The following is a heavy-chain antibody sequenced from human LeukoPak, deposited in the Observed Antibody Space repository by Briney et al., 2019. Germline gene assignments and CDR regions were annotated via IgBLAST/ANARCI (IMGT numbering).Heavy chain of an antibody. J-gene: IGHJ4*02. Sequence: GGSLRLSCTASGFTFGDCGMIWVRQAPGKGLEWVGFIRSKVFGGTTEYAASVKGRFTISRDDSKSIAYLQMNSLKTEDTAVYYCSGSFGELTFFDYWGQRTLVTVSS. CDR2: IRSKVFGGTT. CDR1: GFTFGDCG. V-gene: IGHV3-49*04. CDR3: SGSFGELTFFDY. D-gene: IGHD3-10*01.